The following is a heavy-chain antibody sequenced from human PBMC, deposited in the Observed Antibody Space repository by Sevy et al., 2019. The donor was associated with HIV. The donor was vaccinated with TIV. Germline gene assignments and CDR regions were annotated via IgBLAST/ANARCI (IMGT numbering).Heavy chain of an antibody. CDR1: GGSISSYY. CDR3: ARDRLGCSSTSCPRGITGTNNGMDV. D-gene: IGHD2-2*01. V-gene: IGHV4-59*01. CDR2: IYYSGST. J-gene: IGHJ6*02. Sequence: SETLSLTCTVSGGSISSYYWSWIRQPPGKGLEWIGYIYYSGSTNYNPSLKSRVTISVDTSKNQFSLKLSSVTAADTAVYYCARDRLGCSSTSCPRGITGTNNGMDVWAQGTTVTVSS.